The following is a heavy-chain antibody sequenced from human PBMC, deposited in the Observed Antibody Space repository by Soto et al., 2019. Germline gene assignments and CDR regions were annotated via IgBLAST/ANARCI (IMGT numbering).Heavy chain of an antibody. V-gene: IGHV1-69*02. CDR1: GGTFSSYT. CDR3: ATLVTGSQFDY. Sequence: QVQPGQSGAEVKKTRSSVKVSCKASGGTFSSYTISWGRQAPGPGLGWVGRIIPILGIANYAPKFQGRVTITADKSPSTAYMELSSLRYEDTAVYYCATLVTGSQFDYWGQGTLVTVSS. D-gene: IGHD2-8*02. J-gene: IGHJ4*02. CDR2: IIPILGIA.